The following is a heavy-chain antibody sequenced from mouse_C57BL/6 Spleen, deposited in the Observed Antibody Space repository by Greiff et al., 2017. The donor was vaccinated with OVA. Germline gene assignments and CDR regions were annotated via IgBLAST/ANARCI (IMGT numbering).Heavy chain of an antibody. CDR2: INPNNGGT. CDR3: ARSYDYSWFAY. D-gene: IGHD2-4*01. V-gene: IGHV1-26*01. J-gene: IGHJ3*01. CDR1: GYTFTDYY. Sequence: VQLQQSGPELVKPGASVKISCKASGYTFTDYYMNWVKQSHGKSLEWIGDINPNNGGTSYNQKFKGKATLTVDKSSSTAYMELRSLTSEDSAVYYCARSYDYSWFAYWGQGTLVTVSA.